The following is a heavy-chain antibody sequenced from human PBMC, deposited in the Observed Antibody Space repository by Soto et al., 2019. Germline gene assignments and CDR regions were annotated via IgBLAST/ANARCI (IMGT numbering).Heavy chain of an antibody. CDR1: GGSISSGGYY. J-gene: IGHJ4*02. V-gene: IGHV4-31*03. CDR2: IYYSGST. D-gene: IGHD2-2*01. CDR3: ARFGSTSSAQPYDY. Sequence: QVQLQESGPGLVKPSQTLSLTCTVSGGSISSGGYYWSWIRQHPGKGLEWIGYIYYSGSTYYNPSLESRVTISVDTSKNQFSLKLSSVTAADTAVYYCARFGSTSSAQPYDYWGQGTLVTVSS.